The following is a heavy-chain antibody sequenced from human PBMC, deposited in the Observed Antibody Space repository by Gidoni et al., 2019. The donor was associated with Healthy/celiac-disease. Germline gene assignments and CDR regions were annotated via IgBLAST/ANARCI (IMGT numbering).Heavy chain of an antibody. J-gene: IGHJ6*02. CDR2: ISSSSSYI. D-gene: IGHD3-10*01. CDR1: GFTFSSYS. V-gene: IGHV3-21*01. CDR3: ARDPVRGSGSYYNVYYYYYYGMDV. Sequence: EVQLVESGGGLVKPGGSLRLSCAASGFTFSSYSMNWVRQAPGKGLEWVSSISSSSSYIYYADSVKGRFTISRDNAKNSLYLQMNSLRAEDTAVYYCARDPVRGSGSYYNVYYYYYYGMDVWGQGTTVTVSS.